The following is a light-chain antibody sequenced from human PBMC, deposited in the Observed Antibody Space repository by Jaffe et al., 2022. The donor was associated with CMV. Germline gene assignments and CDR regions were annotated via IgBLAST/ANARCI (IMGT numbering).Light chain of an antibody. CDR3: QQFYNYWT. CDR2: KAS. CDR1: QSISNW. V-gene: IGKV1-5*03. Sequence: DIQMTQSPPILSASVGDRVTITCRASQSISNWLAWYQQKPGKAPKLLIYKASTLESGVPSRFSGSGSGTEFTLTISSLHPDDFATYYCQQFYNYWTFGQGTKVEI. J-gene: IGKJ1*01.